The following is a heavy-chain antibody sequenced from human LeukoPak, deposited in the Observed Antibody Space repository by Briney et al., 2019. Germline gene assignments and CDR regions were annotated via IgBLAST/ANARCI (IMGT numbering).Heavy chain of an antibody. Sequence: GGSLRLSCAASGFTFSRNGMAWVRQAPGKGLEWVGRSRNKANSYTTEYAASVKGRFTISRDDSKNSVHLQMNSLKTEDTAVYYCARDLMVRGVVNYWGQGILVTVSS. CDR2: SRNKANSYTT. CDR3: ARDLMVRGVVNY. J-gene: IGHJ4*02. V-gene: IGHV3-72*01. CDR1: GFTFSRNG. D-gene: IGHD3-10*01.